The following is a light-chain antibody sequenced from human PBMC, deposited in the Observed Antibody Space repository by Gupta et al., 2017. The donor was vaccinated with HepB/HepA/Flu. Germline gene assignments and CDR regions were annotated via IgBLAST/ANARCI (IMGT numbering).Light chain of an antibody. CDR1: KLGDKY. V-gene: IGLV3-1*01. CDR2: KNS. Sequence: SYELTQPPSVSVSPGQTAILTCSGHKLGDKYPCRDQQKPGQYPVLVIYKNSRRPSRNPVRFSGSSSGNTATLTICGTKAMDDDDYDCQAWDSSTVVFGGGTKLTVL. J-gene: IGLJ2*01. CDR3: QAWDSSTVV.